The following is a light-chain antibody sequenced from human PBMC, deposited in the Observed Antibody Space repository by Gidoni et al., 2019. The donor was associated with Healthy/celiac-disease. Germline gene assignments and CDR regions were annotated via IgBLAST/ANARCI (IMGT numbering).Light chain of an antibody. CDR2: DAS. Sequence: EIVLTQSPATLSLSPGERATLSCRASQSVSSYLAWYQQKPGQAPRLLIYDASNRATGIPARFSDSGSGTDFTLTISSLEPEEFAVYYCQQRSNWPLCSFXQXTKLEIK. J-gene: IGKJ2*04. CDR3: QQRSNWPLCS. V-gene: IGKV3-11*01. CDR1: QSVSSY.